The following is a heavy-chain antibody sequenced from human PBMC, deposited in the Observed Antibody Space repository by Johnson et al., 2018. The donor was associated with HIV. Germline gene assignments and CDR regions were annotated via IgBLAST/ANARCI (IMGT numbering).Heavy chain of an antibody. CDR3: AREWDPRTPDAFDI. CDR2: ISYDGGNK. CDR1: GFTFSSYA. D-gene: IGHD1-26*01. J-gene: IGHJ3*02. V-gene: IGHV3-30*04. Sequence: HVQLVESGGGVVQSGRSLRLSCAASGFTFSSYAMHWVRQAPGKGLEWVAVISYDGGNKYYADSVKGRFTISRDNSKNTLYLQMNSLRAEDTAVYYCAREWDPRTPDAFDIWGQGTMVTVSS.